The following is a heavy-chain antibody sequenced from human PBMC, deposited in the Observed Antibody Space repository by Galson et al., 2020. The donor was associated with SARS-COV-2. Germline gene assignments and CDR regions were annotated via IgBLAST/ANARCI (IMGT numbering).Heavy chain of an antibody. V-gene: IGHV3-7*03. Sequence: GESLKISCVASGFTFRTYWMHWVRQAPGKGLEWVANIKPDVSEMYHADSVKGRFTISRDNAKNSLYLQLNSLRAEDTAVYYCARGPFESWGQGTLVTVSS. J-gene: IGHJ4*02. CDR2: IKPDVSEM. CDR1: GFTFRTYW. CDR3: ARGPFES.